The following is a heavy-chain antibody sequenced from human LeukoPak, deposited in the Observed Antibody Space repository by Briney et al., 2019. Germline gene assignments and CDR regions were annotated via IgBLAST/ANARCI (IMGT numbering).Heavy chain of an antibody. CDR2: INHSGST. J-gene: IGHJ3*02. CDR1: GYSITSDYY. Sequence: PSETLSLTCVVSGYSITSDYYWSWIRQPPGKGLEWIGEINHSGSTNYNPSLKSRVTISVDTSKNQFSLKLSSVTAADTAVYYCASRAGGLRGYSYGYDAFDIWGQGTMVTVSS. D-gene: IGHD5-18*01. V-gene: IGHV4-38-2*01. CDR3: ASRAGGLRGYSYGYDAFDI.